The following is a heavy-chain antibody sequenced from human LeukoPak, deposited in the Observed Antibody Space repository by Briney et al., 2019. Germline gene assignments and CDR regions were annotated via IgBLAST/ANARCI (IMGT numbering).Heavy chain of an antibody. D-gene: IGHD5-18*01. Sequence: PGGSLRLSCAASGLTFSSYEMNWVRQAPGKGLEWVSYISSSGSTIYYADSVKGRFTISRDNAKNSLYLQMNNLRAEDTAVYYCEPGGATAMGDYWGQGTLVTVSS. V-gene: IGHV3-48*03. CDR1: GLTFSSYE. CDR2: ISSSGSTI. CDR3: EPGGATAMGDY. J-gene: IGHJ4*02.